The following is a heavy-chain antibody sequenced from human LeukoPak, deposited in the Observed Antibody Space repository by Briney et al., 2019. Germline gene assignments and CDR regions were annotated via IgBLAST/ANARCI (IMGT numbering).Heavy chain of an antibody. CDR2: IVGDSSKT. J-gene: IGHJ6*03. CDR1: GLTHHVYA. CDR3: AKQPYNYYYLDV. Sequence: GGSLRLSCAISGLTHHVYAMTWVRQAPGKGMEWVSTIVGDSSKTYYADSVKGRFTISRDNSNYMLFLHMNSLRAEDTAIYYCAKQPYNYYYLDVWGKGTTVTVSS. D-gene: IGHD2-2*02. V-gene: IGHV3-23*01.